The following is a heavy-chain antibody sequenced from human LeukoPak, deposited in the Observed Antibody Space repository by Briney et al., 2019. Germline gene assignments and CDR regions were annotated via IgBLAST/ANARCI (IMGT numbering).Heavy chain of an antibody. CDR3: ARLPTGFPNWFDR. CDR1: GGSINSSPYS. CDR2: ISYNADT. J-gene: IGHJ5*02. V-gene: IGHV4-39*01. D-gene: IGHD3-9*01. Sequence: SETLSLTCTVSGGSINSSPYSWGWIRQPPGKGLEWIGTISYNADTYYSPSLESRVTISVDTSENQFSLKLRSVTAADTAVFYCARLPTGFPNWFDRWGQGTLVTVSS.